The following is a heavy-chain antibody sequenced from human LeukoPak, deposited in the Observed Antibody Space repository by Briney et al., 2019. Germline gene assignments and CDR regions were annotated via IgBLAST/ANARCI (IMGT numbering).Heavy chain of an antibody. CDR2: IRSKAYGGTP. Sequence: GGSLRLSCTTSGFTFGDFLMSWVRQPPGKGLEWVSFIRSKAYGGTPEYAASVKGRFTISRDDSKRIVYLQMNSLKTEDTAGYFCTCAPHPHCTRTSCPFDYWGQGTLVTVSS. CDR3: TCAPHPHCTRTSCPFDY. V-gene: IGHV3-49*04. CDR1: GFTFGDFL. J-gene: IGHJ4*02. D-gene: IGHD2-2*01.